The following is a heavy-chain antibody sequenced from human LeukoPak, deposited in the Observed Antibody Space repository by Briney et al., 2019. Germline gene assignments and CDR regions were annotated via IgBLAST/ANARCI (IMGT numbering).Heavy chain of an antibody. D-gene: IGHD4-17*01. J-gene: IGHJ4*02. V-gene: IGHV4-61*05. CDR3: ARVGYGDVRVFDY. Sequence: SETLSLTCTVSGGSISSSSYYWGWIRQPPGKGLEWIGYIYYSGSTNYNPSLKSRVTISVDTSKNQFSLKLSSVTAADTAVYYCARVGYGDVRVFDYWGQGTLVTVSS. CDR1: GGSISSSSYY. CDR2: IYYSGST.